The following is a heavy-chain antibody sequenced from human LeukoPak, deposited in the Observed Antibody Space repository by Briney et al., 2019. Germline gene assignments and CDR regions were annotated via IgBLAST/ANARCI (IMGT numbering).Heavy chain of an antibody. CDR3: AKSPVNDYTPFDY. CDR1: GFTFSSYA. CDR2: ISGSGGST. V-gene: IGHV3-23*01. J-gene: IGHJ4*02. D-gene: IGHD4-11*01. Sequence: GGSLRLSCAASGFTFSSYAMSWVRQAPGKGLEWVSAISGSGGSTYYADSVKGRFTISRDYSKNTLYLQMNSLRAEDTAVYYYAKSPVNDYTPFDYWGQGTLVTVSS.